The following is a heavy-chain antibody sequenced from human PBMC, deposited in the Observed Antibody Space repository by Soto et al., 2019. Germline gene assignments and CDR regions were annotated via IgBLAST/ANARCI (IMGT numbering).Heavy chain of an antibody. CDR1: GGTFSTYA. CDR2: IIPMFSTA. J-gene: IGHJ6*02. Sequence: QVQLVQSGAEVKKPGSSVKVSCKASGGTFSTYAISWVRQAPGQGLEWMGGIIPMFSTANYAQKFQGRVTITADESPSTADMELSSLRSEDTAVFYCARRYCISSSCYLYGMDVWGQGTTVTVSS. D-gene: IGHD2-15*01. V-gene: IGHV1-69*12. CDR3: ARRYCISSSCYLYGMDV.